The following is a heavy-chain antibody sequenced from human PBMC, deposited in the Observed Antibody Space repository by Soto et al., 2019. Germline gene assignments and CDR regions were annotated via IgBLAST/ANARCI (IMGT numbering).Heavy chain of an antibody. CDR1: GFTFSSYG. Sequence: QVQLVESGGGVVQPGRSLRLSCAASGFTFSSYGMHRVRQAPGKGLEWVAVISYDGSNKYYADSVKGRFTISRDNSKNTLYLQMNSLRAEDTAVYYCAKPLDSSGWFDPWGQGTLVTVSS. CDR3: AKPLDSSGWFDP. D-gene: IGHD3-22*01. V-gene: IGHV3-30*18. CDR2: ISYDGSNK. J-gene: IGHJ5*02.